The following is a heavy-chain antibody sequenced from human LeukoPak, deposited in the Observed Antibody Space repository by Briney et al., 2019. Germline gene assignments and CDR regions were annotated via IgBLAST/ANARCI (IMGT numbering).Heavy chain of an antibody. Sequence: PGGSLRLSCAASGFTFNTYWMSWVRQAPGKGLEWVANIKLDGSEKYYVDSVKGRFTISRDNSKNTLYLQMNSLRAEDTAVYYCAKDNEHIVVVVAALNWFDPWGQGTLVTVSS. CDR1: GFTFNTYW. CDR3: AKDNEHIVVVVAALNWFDP. CDR2: IKLDGSEK. V-gene: IGHV3-7*03. J-gene: IGHJ5*02. D-gene: IGHD2-15*01.